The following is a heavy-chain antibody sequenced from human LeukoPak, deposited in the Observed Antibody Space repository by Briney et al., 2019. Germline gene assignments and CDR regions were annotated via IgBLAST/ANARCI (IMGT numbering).Heavy chain of an antibody. D-gene: IGHD3-3*01. CDR1: GFTVTSNY. Sequence: PGGSLRLSCAASGFTVTSNYMSWVRQAPGKGLEWVSVIYSSDSTYYADSVKGRFTISRDNSKNMVYLQMNSLRAEDTAVYYCVKGYYDFDYWGQGTLVTVSS. J-gene: IGHJ4*02. CDR2: IYSSDST. CDR3: VKGYYDFDY. V-gene: IGHV3-53*01.